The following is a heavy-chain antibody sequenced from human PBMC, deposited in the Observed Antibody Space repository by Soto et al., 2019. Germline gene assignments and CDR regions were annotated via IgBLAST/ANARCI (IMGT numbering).Heavy chain of an antibody. Sequence: EVQLVDSGGGLVQPGGSLRLSCAASGFIFSNYVMSWVRQAPGKGLEWVSSISDSGGTSYSADSVKGRFTISRDNSKNKLYLQMNSLRAEDTAIYYCAKRPSALLTFDYWGQGTLVTVSS. J-gene: IGHJ4*02. CDR2: ISDSGGTS. D-gene: IGHD1-26*01. CDR1: GFIFSNYV. CDR3: AKRPSALLTFDY. V-gene: IGHV3-23*04.